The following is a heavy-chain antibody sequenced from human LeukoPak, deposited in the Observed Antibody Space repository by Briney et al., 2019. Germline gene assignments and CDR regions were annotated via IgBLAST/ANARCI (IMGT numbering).Heavy chain of an antibody. CDR3: AREDPVGFDD. D-gene: IGHD4-23*01. CDR1: GFTFSSYA. J-gene: IGHJ4*02. Sequence: PGGSLRLSCAASGFTFSSYAMHWVRQAPGKGLEWVAVISYDGSNKYYADSVKGRFTISRDNSKNTLYLQMNSLRAEDTAVYYCAREDPVGFDDWGQGTLVTVSS. V-gene: IGHV3-30-3*01. CDR2: ISYDGSNK.